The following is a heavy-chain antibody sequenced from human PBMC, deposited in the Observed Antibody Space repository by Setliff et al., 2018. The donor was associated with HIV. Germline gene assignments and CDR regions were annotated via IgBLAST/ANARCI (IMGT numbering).Heavy chain of an antibody. CDR3: ARLGYYDSSGQDMLDY. D-gene: IGHD3-22*01. V-gene: IGHV3-48*03. CDR1: GFTFSSYE. CDR2: ISSSGSTI. J-gene: IGHJ4*02. Sequence: LRLSCAASGFTFSSYEMNWVRQAPGKGLEWVSYISSSGSTIYYADSVKGRFTISRDNAKKSLYLQMNSLRVEDTALFYCARLGYYDSSGQDMLDYWGQGTLVTVSS.